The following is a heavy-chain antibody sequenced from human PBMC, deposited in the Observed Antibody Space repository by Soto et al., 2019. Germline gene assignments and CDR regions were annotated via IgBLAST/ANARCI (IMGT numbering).Heavy chain of an antibody. Sequence: EVQLVESGGGFVQPGGSLRLSCAASGFTLSGNWTHWVRRAPGKGLVWVSRISSDGTTTTYADSVKGRFTISRDNAQNTVYLQMNSLRGEDTAVYYCGRVDVAAGGRVYWGQGTLVIVSS. CDR3: GRVDVAAGGRVY. D-gene: IGHD6-13*01. V-gene: IGHV3-74*01. CDR1: GFTLSGNW. CDR2: ISSDGTTT. J-gene: IGHJ4*02.